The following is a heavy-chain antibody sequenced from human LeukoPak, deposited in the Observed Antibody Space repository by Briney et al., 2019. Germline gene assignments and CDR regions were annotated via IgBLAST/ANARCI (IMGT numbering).Heavy chain of an antibody. CDR2: ISGGGDAT. CDR3: ARVRQLADAFDI. CDR1: GFSFNNYA. V-gene: IGHV3-23*01. D-gene: IGHD6-13*01. J-gene: IGHJ3*02. Sequence: GGSLRLSCAASGFSFNNYAMSWVRQAPGKGPEWVSAISGGGDATKYADSVKGRFTISRDNSKNTLYLQMNSLRAEDTAVYYCARVRQLADAFDIWGQGTMVTVSS.